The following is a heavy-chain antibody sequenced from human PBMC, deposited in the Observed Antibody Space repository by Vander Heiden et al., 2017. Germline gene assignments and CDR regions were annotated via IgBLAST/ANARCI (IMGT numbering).Heavy chain of an antibody. V-gene: IGHV3-23*01. J-gene: IGHJ5*02. CDR3: VKNSGIYSP. Sequence: EWKLLESGGGLVQPGGSLRLSCAASGFTFSTTDMTWVRQAPGKGLEWVSTITGSGADTYYADSVKGHFTISRDNAKNTLYLQMSSLRGEDTAVYYCVKNSGIYSPWGQGTLVIVSS. CDR2: ITGSGADT. D-gene: IGHD1-26*01. CDR1: GFTFSTTD.